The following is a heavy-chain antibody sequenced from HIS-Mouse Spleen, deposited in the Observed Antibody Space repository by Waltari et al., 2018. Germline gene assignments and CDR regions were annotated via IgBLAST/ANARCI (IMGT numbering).Heavy chain of an antibody. CDR2: INHSGST. CDR3: ARRGGWYFDY. CDR1: GGSFSGYY. J-gene: IGHJ4*02. D-gene: IGHD3-10*01. Sequence: QVQLQQWGAGLLKPSETLSLTCAVYGGSFSGYYWSWIRQPPGKGLEWIGEINHSGSTNYNPSLKSRVTISVDPSKNQFSLKLSSVTAADTAVYYCARRGGWYFDYWGQGTLVTVSS. V-gene: IGHV4-34*01.